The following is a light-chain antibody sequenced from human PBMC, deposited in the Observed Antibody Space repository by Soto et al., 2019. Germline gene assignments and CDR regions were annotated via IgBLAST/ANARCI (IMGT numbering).Light chain of an antibody. CDR2: SNN. J-gene: IGLJ2*01. CDR1: SSSIGTNT. CDR3: AAWDVSLVV. Sequence: QSVLTQPPSASGTPGQRVTIPCSGSSSSIGTNTVTWYQQLPGTAPKLLIYSNNQRPSGVPDRFSGSKSGTSASLAISGLQSEDEADYYCAAWDVSLVVFGGGTKLTVL. V-gene: IGLV1-44*01.